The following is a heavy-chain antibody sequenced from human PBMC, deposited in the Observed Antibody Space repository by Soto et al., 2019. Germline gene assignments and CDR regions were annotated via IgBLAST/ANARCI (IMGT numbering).Heavy chain of an antibody. D-gene: IGHD6-19*01. CDR3: ARVYSSGDY. Sequence: EVQLVESGGGLVKPGGSLRLYCAASGFTFSSYTMNWVRQAPGKGLEWVSSISSSSSYIYYADSVKGRFTISRDNAKNSLYLQMNSLRAEDTAVYYCARVYSSGDYWGQGTLVTVSS. CDR2: ISSSSSYI. V-gene: IGHV3-21*01. CDR1: GFTFSSYT. J-gene: IGHJ4*02.